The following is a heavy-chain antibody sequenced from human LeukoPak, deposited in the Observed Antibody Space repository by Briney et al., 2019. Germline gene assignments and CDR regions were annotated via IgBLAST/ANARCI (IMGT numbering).Heavy chain of an antibody. CDR1: GYTFSNYA. J-gene: IGHJ4*02. Sequence: ASVKVSCKASGYTFSNYAMHWVRQAPGQRLEWMGWINAGNGNTKYSQKFQGRVTITRDTSASTAYMEPSSLRSEDTAVYYCARDTPDDSFDYWGQGTLVTVSS. D-gene: IGHD3-16*01. CDR2: INAGNGNT. CDR3: ARDTPDDSFDY. V-gene: IGHV1-3*01.